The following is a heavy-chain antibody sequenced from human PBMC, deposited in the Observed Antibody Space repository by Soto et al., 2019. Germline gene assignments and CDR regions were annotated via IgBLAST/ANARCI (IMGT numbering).Heavy chain of an antibody. Sequence: GGSLRLSCAASGFTFSNYAMSWVRQAPGKGLQWVSIITSGDSTYYADSVKGRFTISRDNSKNTLYLQMISLRVEDTAVYYCAKLVVTRGSYEDYWGHGTLVNVSS. CDR2: ITSGDST. CDR3: AKLVVTRGSYEDY. CDR1: GFTFSNYA. J-gene: IGHJ4*01. V-gene: IGHV3-23*05. D-gene: IGHD6-19*01.